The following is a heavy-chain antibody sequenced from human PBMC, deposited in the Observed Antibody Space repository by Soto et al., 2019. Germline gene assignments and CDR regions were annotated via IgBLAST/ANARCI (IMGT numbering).Heavy chain of an antibody. V-gene: IGHV3-11*01. CDR2: IGSSDNII. D-gene: IGHD3-22*01. CDR3: ERDLGYYERSGYFDY. CDR1: GFSLSDIY. J-gene: IGHJ4*02. Sequence: GTRSLSCAAAGFSLSDIYIGWVRQGSGRGLELVSYIGSSDNIISYAHSVKGRFTISRDNAKNSLYLPMNSLRAEDTAVYYCERDLGYYERSGYFDYWGQGTVVTVSS.